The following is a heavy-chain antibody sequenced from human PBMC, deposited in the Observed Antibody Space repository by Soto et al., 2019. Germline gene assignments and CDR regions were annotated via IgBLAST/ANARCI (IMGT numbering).Heavy chain of an antibody. CDR2: ISYDGSNK. V-gene: IGHV3-30*18. CDR3: AKGAVSSSWDYYYGIDV. D-gene: IGHD6-13*01. J-gene: IGHJ6*02. Sequence: PGGSLRLSCAASGFTFSSYGMHWVRQAPGKGLEWVAVISYDGSNKYYADSVKGRFTISRDNSKNTLYLQMNSLRAEDTAVYYCAKGAVSSSWDYYYGIDVWGQGTTVTVSS. CDR1: GFTFSSYG.